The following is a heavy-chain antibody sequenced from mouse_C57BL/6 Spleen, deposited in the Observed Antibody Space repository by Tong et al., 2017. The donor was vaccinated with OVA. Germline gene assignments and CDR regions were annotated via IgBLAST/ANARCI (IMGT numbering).Heavy chain of an antibody. V-gene: IGHV1-7*01. Sequence: VQLQESGAELAKPGASVKMSCKASGYTFTSYWMHWVKQRPGQGLEWIGYINPSTGYTEYNQKFKDKATLTADKSSSTAYMQLSSLTSEDSAVYYCARGGYFDYWGQGTTLTVSS. CDR3: ARGGYFDY. J-gene: IGHJ2*01. CDR1: GYTFTSYW. CDR2: INPSTGYT.